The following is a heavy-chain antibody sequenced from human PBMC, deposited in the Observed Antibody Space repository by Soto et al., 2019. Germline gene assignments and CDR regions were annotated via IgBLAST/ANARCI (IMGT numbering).Heavy chain of an antibody. D-gene: IGHD2-2*01. Sequence: GESLRISCKASGFTFSSYSLGWVRHMPGKGLQWMGNIFSSDSSAKYSPSFVGQVTISVDRSINTAYLQWSSLKASDTAIYYCGTWRGSSWFDYWGPGTLVTVSS. J-gene: IGHJ4*02. CDR2: IFSSDSSA. V-gene: IGHV5-51*01. CDR1: GFTFSSYS. CDR3: GTWRGSSWFDY.